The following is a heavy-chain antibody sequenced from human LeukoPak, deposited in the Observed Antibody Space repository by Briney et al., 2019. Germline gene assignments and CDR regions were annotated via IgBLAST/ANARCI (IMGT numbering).Heavy chain of an antibody. D-gene: IGHD3-22*01. CDR3: AKDFDSSGYYSSPCDY. J-gene: IGHJ4*02. CDR1: GFTFSSYA. CDR2: ISGSGGST. V-gene: IGHV3-23*01. Sequence: PGGSLRLSCAASGFTFSSYAMSWVRQAPGKGLEWVSAISGSGGSTYYADSVKGRFTISRDNSKNTLYLQMNSLRAEGTAVYYCAKDFDSSGYYSSPCDYWGQGTLVTVSS.